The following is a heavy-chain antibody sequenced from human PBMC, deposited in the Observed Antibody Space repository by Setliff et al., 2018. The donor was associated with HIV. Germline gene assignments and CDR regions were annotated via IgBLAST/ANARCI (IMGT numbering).Heavy chain of an antibody. CDR3: VRGGQYYRSTYYYYYMDV. D-gene: IGHD3-16*02. Sequence: SVKVSCKASGGTFRSYAFSWVRQAPGQGLEWMGRIIPIFGTTNYAQKFQGRATITADDYMSTAYMELSSLRSEDTAVYYCVRGGQYYRSTYYYYYMDVRGKGTTVTVSS. J-gene: IGHJ6*03. CDR2: IIPIFGTT. CDR1: GGTFRSYA. V-gene: IGHV1-69*13.